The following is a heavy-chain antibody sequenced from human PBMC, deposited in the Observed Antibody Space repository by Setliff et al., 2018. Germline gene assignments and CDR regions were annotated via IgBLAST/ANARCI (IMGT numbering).Heavy chain of an antibody. CDR1: GDSISSGNFY. Sequence: SETLSLTCSVSGDSISSGNFYWTWIRQPAGKGLEWIGHIYTXGRTXYNPSLKSXXTISLDTPKNQFSLKLTSVTAADTAVYYCARDRYYGSGSYYNYFDKWGQGSLVTVSS. V-gene: IGHV4-61*09. CDR3: ARDRYYGSGSYYNYFDK. CDR2: IYTXGRT. D-gene: IGHD3-10*01. J-gene: IGHJ4*02.